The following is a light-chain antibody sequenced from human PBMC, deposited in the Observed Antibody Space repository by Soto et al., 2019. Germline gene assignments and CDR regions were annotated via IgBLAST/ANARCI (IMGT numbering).Light chain of an antibody. Sequence: IPQSPATLPVSPGARSTISRIARQSVGSNLAGCQQKPGQDPRLLIYGASTRATGIAARFSGSGCETEFTLTISSLQAEDAAVYFCQQYNSCPPWTFGQGTKVDIK. J-gene: IGKJ1*01. CDR1: QSVGSN. CDR2: GAS. V-gene: IGKV3D-15*01. CDR3: QQYNSCPPWT.